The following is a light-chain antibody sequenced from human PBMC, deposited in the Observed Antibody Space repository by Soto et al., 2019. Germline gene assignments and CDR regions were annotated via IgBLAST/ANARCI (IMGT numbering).Light chain of an antibody. CDR2: KAS. Sequence: DIQMTQSPSTLSASVGDRVTITCRASESISTWLAWYQQKTGKAPKLLIYKASSLASGVPSRFSGSGSGTEFTLTISSLQPDDFATYYCQQYNSYWTFGQGTKVDIK. J-gene: IGKJ1*01. CDR3: QQYNSYWT. CDR1: ESISTW. V-gene: IGKV1-5*03.